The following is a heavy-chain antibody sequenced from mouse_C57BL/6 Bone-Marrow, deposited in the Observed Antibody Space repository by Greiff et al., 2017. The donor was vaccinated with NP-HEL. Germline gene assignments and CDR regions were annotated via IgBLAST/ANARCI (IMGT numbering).Heavy chain of an antibody. CDR1: GYSFTSYY. CDR2: IYPGSGNT. V-gene: IGHV1-66*01. J-gene: IGHJ1*01. CDR3: ARWLLPYWYFDV. D-gene: IGHD2-3*01. Sequence: VHLVESGPELVKPGASVKISCKASGYSFTSYYIHWVKQRPGQGLEWIGWIYPGSGNTKYNEKFKGKATLTADTSSSTAYMQLSSLTSEDSAVYYCARWLLPYWYFDVWGAGTTVTVSS.